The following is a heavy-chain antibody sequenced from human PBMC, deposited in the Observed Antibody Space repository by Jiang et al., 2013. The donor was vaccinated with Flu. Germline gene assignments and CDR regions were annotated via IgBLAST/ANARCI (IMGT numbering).Heavy chain of an antibody. CDR3: ARRPLIGAFDY. J-gene: IGHJ4*02. CDR2: LDSGNGNP. Sequence: SGAEVKKPGASVKVSCKASGYSFTNYDIHWVRQAPGQRLEWLGWLDSGNGNPKYSQKFQDRVNITWDTSASAVYMDLSSLTSEDTAVYYCARRPLIGAFDYWGQGTLVTVSS. V-gene: IGHV1-3*01. CDR1: GYSFTNYD. D-gene: IGHD1-26*01.